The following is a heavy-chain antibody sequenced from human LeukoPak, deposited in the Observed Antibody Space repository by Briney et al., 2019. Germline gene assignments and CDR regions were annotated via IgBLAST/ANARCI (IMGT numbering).Heavy chain of an antibody. CDR3: AKEPHVVEQQLVPGGDY. V-gene: IGHV3-30*02. J-gene: IGHJ4*02. CDR1: GFTFSSYG. CDR2: IRYDGSNK. Sequence: PWGSLRLSCAASGFTFSSYGMHWVRQAPGKGLEWVAFIRYDGSNKYYADSVKGRFTISRDNSKNTLYLQMNSLRAEDTAVYYCAKEPHVVEQQLVPGGDYWGQGTLVTVSS. D-gene: IGHD6-13*01.